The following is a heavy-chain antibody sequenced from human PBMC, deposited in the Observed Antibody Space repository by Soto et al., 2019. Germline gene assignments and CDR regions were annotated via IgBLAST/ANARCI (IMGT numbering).Heavy chain of an antibody. CDR3: AREGSKSVAAPGY. V-gene: IGHV4-4*08. CDR2: IYSSGST. CDR1: GGSINSYY. J-gene: IGHJ4*02. D-gene: IGHD6-19*01. Sequence: SETLSLTCTVSGGSINSYYWSWIRLPPGKGLEWIGYIYSSGSTNYNPSLKSRVTISVDTSKNQFSLKLSSVTAADTAVYYCAREGSKSVAAPGYWGQGTRVTVSS.